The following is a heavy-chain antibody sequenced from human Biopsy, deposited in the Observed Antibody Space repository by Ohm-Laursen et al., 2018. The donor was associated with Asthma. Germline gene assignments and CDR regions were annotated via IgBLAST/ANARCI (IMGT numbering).Heavy chain of an antibody. Sequence: SLRLSCAASGFTFSHYWMHWVRQAPGKGLVWVSRINGDGSSTSYADSVKGRFKISRDKAKKKLSMQMKSMREEETEGEECERGEERAAGGQGTPVTVS. CDR1: GFTFSHYW. V-gene: IGHV3-74*01. J-gene: IGHJ4*02. CDR2: INGDGSST. D-gene: IGHD6-25*01. CDR3: ERGEERAA.